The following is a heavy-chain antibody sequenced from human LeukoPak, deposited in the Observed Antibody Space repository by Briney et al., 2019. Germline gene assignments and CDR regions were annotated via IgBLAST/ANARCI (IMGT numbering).Heavy chain of an antibody. V-gene: IGHV4-34*01. D-gene: IGHD3-10*01. CDR1: GGSFSGYY. CDR2: INHSGST. Sequence: PSETLSLTCAVYGGSFSGYYWSWIRQPPGKGLEWIGEINHSGSTNYNPSLKSRVPISVDTSKNQFSLKLSSVTAADTAVYYCARPRFGELNAFDIWGQGTMVTVSS. CDR3: ARPRFGELNAFDI. J-gene: IGHJ3*02.